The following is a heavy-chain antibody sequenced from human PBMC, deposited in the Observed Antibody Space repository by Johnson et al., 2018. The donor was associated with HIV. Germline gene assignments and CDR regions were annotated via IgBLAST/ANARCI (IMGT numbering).Heavy chain of an antibody. CDR1: GFTFSSYA. D-gene: IGHD3-22*01. Sequence: VQLVESGGGLVQPGGSLRLSCAASGFTFSSYAMHWVRQAPGKGLEWVAVIYSGGSTYYADSVKGRFTVSRDNSNNTLYLQLGSLRAEDMAVYYCARDPFWLKAFDIWGQGTMVTVSS. J-gene: IGHJ3*02. CDR2: IYSGGST. CDR3: ARDPFWLKAFDI. V-gene: IGHV3-66*01.